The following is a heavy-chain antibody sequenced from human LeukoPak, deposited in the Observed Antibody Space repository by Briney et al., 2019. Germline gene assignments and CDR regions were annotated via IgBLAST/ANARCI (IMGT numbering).Heavy chain of an antibody. D-gene: IGHD5-12*01. Sequence: ASVKVSCKASGYTFTSYYIHWVRQAPGQGLEWMGIIYPGGGSTNSAQKFQGRVTMARDMSTSTVYMELSSLRSEDTAVYYCARDIPLPDIVATAYPGYYFDYWGQGTLVTVSS. CDR2: IYPGGGST. V-gene: IGHV1-46*01. CDR3: ARDIPLPDIVATAYPGYYFDY. CDR1: GYTFTSYY. J-gene: IGHJ4*02.